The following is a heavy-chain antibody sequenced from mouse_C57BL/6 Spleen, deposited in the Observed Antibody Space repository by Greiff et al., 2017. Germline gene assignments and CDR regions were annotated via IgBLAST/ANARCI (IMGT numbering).Heavy chain of an antibody. V-gene: IGHV1-64*01. CDR3: ARSLNLDGYYAMDY. J-gene: IGHJ4*01. Sequence: VQLQQPGAELVKPGASVKLSCKASGYTFTSYWMHWVKQRPGQGLEWIGMIHPNSGSTNYNEKFKSKATLTVDKSSSTAYMQLSSLTSEDSAVYYCARSLNLDGYYAMDYWGQGTSVTVSS. CDR1: GYTFTSYW. D-gene: IGHD2-3*01. CDR2: IHPNSGST.